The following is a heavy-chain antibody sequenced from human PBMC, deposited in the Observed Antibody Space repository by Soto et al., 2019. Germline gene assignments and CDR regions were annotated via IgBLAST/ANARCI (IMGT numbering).Heavy chain of an antibody. CDR2: IYYSGST. Sequence: QVQLQESGPGLVKPSQTLSLTCTVSGGSVSSGGYYWSWIRQHPGKGLEWIGYIYYSGSTYYNPSLKSRVTISVDTSKNQFSLKLSSVTDADTAVYYCARDVARGGNFDYWGQGTLVTVSS. CDR1: GGSVSSGGYY. V-gene: IGHV4-31*03. D-gene: IGHD3-16*01. CDR3: ARDVARGGNFDY. J-gene: IGHJ4*02.